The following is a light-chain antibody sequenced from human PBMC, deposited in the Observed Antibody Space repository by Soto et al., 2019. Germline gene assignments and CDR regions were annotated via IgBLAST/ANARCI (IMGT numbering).Light chain of an antibody. Sequence: QSALTQPASVSGSPGQSITISCTGTSSDVGGYNDVSWYQQHPGKAPKLMIYDVSNRPSGVSNRFSGSKSGNTASLTISGPQDEDEYDYYCSACTSSSTLVVFGGGTKLTVL. CDR1: SSDVGGYND. CDR2: DVS. V-gene: IGLV2-14*01. CDR3: SACTSSSTLVV. J-gene: IGLJ2*01.